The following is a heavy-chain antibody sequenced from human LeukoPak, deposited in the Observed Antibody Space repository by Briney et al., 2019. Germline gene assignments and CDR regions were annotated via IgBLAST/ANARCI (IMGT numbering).Heavy chain of an antibody. Sequence: GGSLRLSCAASGFTFDDYAMHWVRQAPGKGLEWVSGISWNSGSIGYADSAKGRFTISRDNAKNSLYLQMNSLRAEDTALYYCAKDPNYGGNSGHFDYWGQGTLVTVSS. J-gene: IGHJ4*02. CDR3: AKDPNYGGNSGHFDY. CDR1: GFTFDDYA. CDR2: ISWNSGSI. V-gene: IGHV3-9*01. D-gene: IGHD4-23*01.